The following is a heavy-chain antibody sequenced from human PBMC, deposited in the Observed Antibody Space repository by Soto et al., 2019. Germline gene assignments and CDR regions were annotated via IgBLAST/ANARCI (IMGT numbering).Heavy chain of an antibody. CDR3: ARNVHSGYEYYYYYMDV. CDR1: GYSFTSYW. J-gene: IGHJ6*03. Sequence: PGESLKISCKGSGYSFTSYWIGWVRQMPGKGLEWMGIIYPGDSDTRYSPSFQGQVTISADKSISTAYLQWSSLKASDTAMYYCARNVHSGYEYYYYYMDVWGKGTTVTVSS. D-gene: IGHD5-12*01. CDR2: IYPGDSDT. V-gene: IGHV5-51*01.